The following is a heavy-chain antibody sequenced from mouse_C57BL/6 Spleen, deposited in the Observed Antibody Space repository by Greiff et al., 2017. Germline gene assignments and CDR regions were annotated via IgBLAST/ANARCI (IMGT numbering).Heavy chain of an antibody. Sequence: EVQLQQSGPELVKPGASVKMSCKASGYTFTDYNMHWVKQSHGKSLEWIGYINPNNGGTSYNQKFKGKATLTVNKSSSTAYMELRSLTSEDSAVYYCARWDYYGSSYGFAYWGQGTLVTVSA. CDR2: INPNNGGT. D-gene: IGHD1-1*01. CDR1: GYTFTDYN. J-gene: IGHJ3*01. CDR3: ARWDYYGSSYGFAY. V-gene: IGHV1-22*01.